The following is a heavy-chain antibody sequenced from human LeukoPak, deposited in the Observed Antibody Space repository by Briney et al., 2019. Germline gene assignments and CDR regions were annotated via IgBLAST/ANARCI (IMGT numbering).Heavy chain of an antibody. D-gene: IGHD4-17*01. V-gene: IGHV1-18*01. J-gene: IGHJ4*02. CDR1: GYTFTSYG. CDR2: ISAYNGNT. CDR3: ARVHDYGDYVAY. Sequence: ASVKVSCKASGYTFTSYGISWVRQAPGQGLEWMGWISAYNGNTNYAQKFQGRVTITADESTSTAYMELSSLRSEDTAVYYCARVHDYGDYVAYWGQGTLVTVSS.